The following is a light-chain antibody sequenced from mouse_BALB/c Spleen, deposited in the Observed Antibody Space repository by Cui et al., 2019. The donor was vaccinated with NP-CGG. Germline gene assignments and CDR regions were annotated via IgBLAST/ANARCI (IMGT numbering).Light chain of an antibody. CDR2: GTN. CDR1: TGAVTTSNY. Sequence: QAVFTQSSALTTSPGETVTLTCRSSTGAVTTSNYANWVQEKPDHLFTGLIGGTNNRAPGVPARFSGSLIGDKDALTITGAQTEDEAIYFCALWYSNHWVFGGGTKLTVL. CDR3: ALWYSNHWV. V-gene: IGLV1*01. J-gene: IGLJ1*01.